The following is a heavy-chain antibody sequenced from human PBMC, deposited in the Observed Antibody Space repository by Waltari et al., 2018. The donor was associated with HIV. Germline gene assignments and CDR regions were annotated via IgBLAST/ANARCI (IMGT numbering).Heavy chain of an antibody. CDR1: GYSISSGYY. V-gene: IGHV4-38-2*02. J-gene: IGHJ3*02. CDR2: IYHSGST. CDR3: ARGPKDAFDI. Sequence: QVQLQESGPGLVKPSETLSLTCTVSGYSISSGYYWGWIRQPPGEGLEWIGSIYHSGSTYYNPSLKSRVTISVDTSKNQFSLKLSSVTAADTAVYYCARGPKDAFDIWGQGTMVTVSS.